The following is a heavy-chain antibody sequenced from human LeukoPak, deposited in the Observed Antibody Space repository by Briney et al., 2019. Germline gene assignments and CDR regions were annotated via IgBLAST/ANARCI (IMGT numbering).Heavy chain of an antibody. J-gene: IGHJ4*02. V-gene: IGHV4-4*07. Sequence: SETLSLTCTVSGVSISSYYWSWIRQPAGKGLEWIGRIYTSGSTNYNPSLKSGVTMSVDASKNQFSLKLSSVTAAGTAVYYCASSQYRGIAAAGTFDYWGQGTLVTVSS. CDR1: GVSISSYY. CDR3: ASSQYRGIAAAGTFDY. D-gene: IGHD6-13*01. CDR2: IYTSGST.